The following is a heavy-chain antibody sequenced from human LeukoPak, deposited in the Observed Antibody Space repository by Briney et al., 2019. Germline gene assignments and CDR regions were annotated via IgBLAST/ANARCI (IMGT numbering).Heavy chain of an antibody. D-gene: IGHD3-10*02. CDR3: AELGITMIGGV. J-gene: IGHJ6*04. CDR2: TRYDGSNK. Sequence: GGSLSLSCAAPGFTFSSYGMYWVRQAPGKGLERVAFTRYDGSNKFYADSVKGRFTISRDNSKNTLYLKMNSLRAEDTAVYYCAELGITMIGGVWGKGTTVTISS. V-gene: IGHV3-30*02. CDR1: GFTFSSYG.